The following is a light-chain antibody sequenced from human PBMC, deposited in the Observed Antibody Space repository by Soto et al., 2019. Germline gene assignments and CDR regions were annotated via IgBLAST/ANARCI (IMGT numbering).Light chain of an antibody. CDR2: LGS. V-gene: IGKV2-28*01. J-gene: IGKJ2*02. CDR1: QPLLTSNGFNY. Sequence: DVVMTQSPLSLPVPPGEPASISCRSSQPLLTSNGFNYLDWYFQRPGQSPQLLIFLGSTRASGVPDSFSGSGSGTDFTLKISRVEAEDVGVYYCMQARQSPRTFGQGTKLEL. CDR3: MQARQSPRT.